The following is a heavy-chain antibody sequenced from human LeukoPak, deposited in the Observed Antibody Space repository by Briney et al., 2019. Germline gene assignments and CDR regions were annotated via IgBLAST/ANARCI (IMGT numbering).Heavy chain of an antibody. Sequence: PGGSLRLSCAASGFTFSSYAMGWVRQAPGKRPEWVSIIGRSGDSTNYADFVKGRFTISRDNFKNTLSLEMNSLRAEDTAVYYCAKDRDDHGDYVFDSWGQGTLVTVSS. CDR3: AKDRDDHGDYVFDS. J-gene: IGHJ4*02. CDR1: GFTFSSYA. CDR2: IGRSGDST. D-gene: IGHD4-17*01. V-gene: IGHV3-23*01.